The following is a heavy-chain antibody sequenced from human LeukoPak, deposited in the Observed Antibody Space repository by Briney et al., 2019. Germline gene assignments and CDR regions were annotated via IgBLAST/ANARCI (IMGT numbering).Heavy chain of an antibody. CDR2: ISSNGGST. Sequence: GGSLRLSCAASGFTFSSYAMHWVRQAPGKGLEYVSAISSNGGSTYYANSVKGRFTISRDNSKNTLNLQMNSLRAEDTAVYYCARDLGQYYDTSDNWFDPWGQGTLVTVSS. CDR1: GFTFSSYA. D-gene: IGHD3-22*01. J-gene: IGHJ5*02. CDR3: ARDLGQYYDTSDNWFDP. V-gene: IGHV3-64*01.